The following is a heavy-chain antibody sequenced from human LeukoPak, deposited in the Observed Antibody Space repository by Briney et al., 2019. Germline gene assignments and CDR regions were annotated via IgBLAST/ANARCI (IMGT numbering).Heavy chain of an antibody. D-gene: IGHD3-22*01. J-gene: IGHJ1*01. CDR2: IKSDGST. CDR1: GFTFSSYW. V-gene: IGHV3-74*01. Sequence: GGSLRLSCAASGFTFSSYWMHWVRQAPGKGPVWVSRIKSDGSTNYADSAKGRFTISRDNAKNTLSLQMNSLRAEDTGVYYCARAPSEIGGYYPEYFRHWGQGTLVTVSS. CDR3: ARAPSEIGGYYPEYFRH.